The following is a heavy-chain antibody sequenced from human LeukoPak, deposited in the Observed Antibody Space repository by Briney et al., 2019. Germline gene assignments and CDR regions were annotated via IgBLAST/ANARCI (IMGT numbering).Heavy chain of an antibody. J-gene: IGHJ3*02. CDR3: ARDGSGSEPNAFDI. CDR1: GFTFGSYW. Sequence: GGSLRLSCAASGFTFGSYWMSWVRQAPGKGLEWVANIKQDGSEKYYVDSVKGRFTISRDNAKNSLYLQMNSLRAEDTAVYYCARDGSGSEPNAFDIWGQGTMVTVSS. D-gene: IGHD3-10*01. CDR2: IKQDGSEK. V-gene: IGHV3-7*01.